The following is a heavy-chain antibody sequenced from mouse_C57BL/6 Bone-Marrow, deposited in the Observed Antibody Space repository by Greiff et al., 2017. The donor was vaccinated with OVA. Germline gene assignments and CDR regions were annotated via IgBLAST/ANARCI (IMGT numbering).Heavy chain of an antibody. CDR3: TRDDYSNYHYAMDY. Sequence: DVQLQESGEGLVKPGGSLKLSCAASGFTFSSYAMSWVRQTPEKRLEWVAYISSGGDYIYYADTVKGRFTISRDNARNTLYLQMSSLKSEDTAMYYCTRDDYSNYHYAMDYWGQGTSVTVSS. D-gene: IGHD2-5*01. CDR1: GFTFSSYA. V-gene: IGHV5-9-1*02. CDR2: ISSGGDYI. J-gene: IGHJ4*01.